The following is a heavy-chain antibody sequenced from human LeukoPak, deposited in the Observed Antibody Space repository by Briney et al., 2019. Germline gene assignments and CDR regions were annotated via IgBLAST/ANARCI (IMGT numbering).Heavy chain of an antibody. J-gene: IGHJ6*03. D-gene: IGHD6-19*01. Sequence: GGSLRLSCAASGFTFSTYAMSWVRQAPGKGLEWVSAISGSGGSTYYADSVKGRFTISRDNSKNTLYLQMNSHRADETTVYYCAKGRESSGWVYYYYMDVWGKGTTVTVSS. CDR2: ISGSGGST. CDR1: GFTFSTYA. CDR3: AKGRESSGWVYYYYMDV. V-gene: IGHV3-23*01.